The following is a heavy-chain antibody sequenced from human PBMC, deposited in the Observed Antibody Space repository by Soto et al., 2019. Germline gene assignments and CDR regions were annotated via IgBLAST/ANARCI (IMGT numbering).Heavy chain of an antibody. V-gene: IGHV3-9*01. D-gene: IGHD3-10*01. Sequence: PGGSLRLSCAASGFTFDDYAMHWVRQAPGKGLEWVSGISWNSGSIGYADSVKGRFTISRDNAKNSLYLQMNSLRAEDTALYYCAKDLGSRGPSDYWGQGTLVTVSS. CDR1: GFTFDDYA. J-gene: IGHJ4*02. CDR2: ISWNSGSI. CDR3: AKDLGSRGPSDY.